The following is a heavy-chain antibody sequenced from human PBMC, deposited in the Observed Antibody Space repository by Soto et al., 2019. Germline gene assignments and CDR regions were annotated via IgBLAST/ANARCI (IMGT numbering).Heavy chain of an antibody. D-gene: IGHD3-16*01. J-gene: IGHJ6*03. V-gene: IGHV3-23*01. CDR3: AKDLISSGHYYYYMDV. Sequence: GGSLRLSCAASGFTFSSYAMTWVRQAPGKGLEWVSAISGSGGSTYYADSVTGRFTISRDNFKNTLYLQMNSLRAEDTAVYYCAKDLISSGHYYYYMDVWGKGTTVTVSS. CDR1: GFTFSSYA. CDR2: ISGSGGST.